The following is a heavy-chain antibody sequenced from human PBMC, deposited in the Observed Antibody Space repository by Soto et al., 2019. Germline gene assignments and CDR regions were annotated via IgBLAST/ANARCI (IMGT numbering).Heavy chain of an antibody. V-gene: IGHV1-18*01. Sequence: GASMKGSPKGFGLTLTNFRITGGRQAPGQGLEWMGWISAYNGNTNYAQKLQGRVTMTTDTSTSTAYMELRSLRSDDTAVYYCALVPAALAFDYWGQGTLVTVS. CDR3: ALVPAALAFDY. D-gene: IGHD2-2*01. CDR1: GLTLTNFR. J-gene: IGHJ4*02. CDR2: ISAYNGNT.